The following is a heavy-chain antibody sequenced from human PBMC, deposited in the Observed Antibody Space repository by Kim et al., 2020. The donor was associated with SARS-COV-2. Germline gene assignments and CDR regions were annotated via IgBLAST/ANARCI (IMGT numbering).Heavy chain of an antibody. V-gene: IGHV4-39*01. Sequence: SETLSLTCTVSGGSISSSSYYWGWIRQPPGKGLEWIGSIYYSGSTYYNPSLKSRVTISVDTSKNQFSLKLSSVTAADTAVYYCARHQRYWNALDYWGQGTLVTVSS. CDR1: GGSISSSSYY. D-gene: IGHD1-1*01. J-gene: IGHJ4*02. CDR3: ARHQRYWNALDY. CDR2: IYYSGST.